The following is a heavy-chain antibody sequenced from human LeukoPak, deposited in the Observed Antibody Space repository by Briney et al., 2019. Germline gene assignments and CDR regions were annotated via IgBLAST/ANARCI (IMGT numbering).Heavy chain of an antibody. Sequence: SETLSLTCTVSGGSISSSSYYWGWIRQPPGKGLEWIGSIYYSGSTYYNPSLKSRVTISVDTSKNQFSLKLSSVTAADTAVYYCARLGYHDAFDIWGQGTMVTVSS. CDR3: ARLGYHDAFDI. D-gene: IGHD3-16*02. CDR2: IYYSGST. J-gene: IGHJ3*02. V-gene: IGHV4-39*01. CDR1: GGSISSSSYY.